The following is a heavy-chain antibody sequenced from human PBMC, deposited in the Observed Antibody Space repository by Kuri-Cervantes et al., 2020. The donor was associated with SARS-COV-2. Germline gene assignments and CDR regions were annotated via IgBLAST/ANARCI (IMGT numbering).Heavy chain of an antibody. D-gene: IGHD4-23*01. Sequence: GESLKISCAASGFTFSSYSMNWVRQAPGKGLEWVSSISSSSSYIYYADSVKGRFTISRDNSKNTLYLQMNSLRAEDTAVYYCAREVRTVGYYYYMDGWGKGTTVTVSS. CDR1: GFTFSSYS. CDR2: ISSSSSYI. J-gene: IGHJ6*03. CDR3: AREVRTVGYYYYMDG. V-gene: IGHV3-21*04.